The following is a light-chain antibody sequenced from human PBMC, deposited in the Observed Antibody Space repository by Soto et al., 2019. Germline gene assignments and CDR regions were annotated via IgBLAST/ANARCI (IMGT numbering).Light chain of an antibody. Sequence: IQMTQSPSSLSASLGDRVTITCRASQSISRYLNWYQQKPGKAPKLLIYPASSLQSGVPSRFSGCGSGTDFTLTISSLQPEDFATYYCQQSYSNPRTFGQGTKVDIK. CDR1: QSISRY. V-gene: IGKV1-39*01. CDR3: QQSYSNPRT. CDR2: PAS. J-gene: IGKJ1*01.